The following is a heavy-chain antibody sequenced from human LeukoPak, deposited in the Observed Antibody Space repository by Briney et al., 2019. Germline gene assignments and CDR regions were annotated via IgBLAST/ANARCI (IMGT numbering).Heavy chain of an antibody. V-gene: IGHV2-5*02. J-gene: IGHJ5*02. CDR1: GFSFSTSGVG. CDR3: AHSGWYYDFWSGYPFDP. CDR2: IYWDDSK. D-gene: IGHD3-3*01. Sequence: SGPTLVNPTQTLTLTCTFSGFSFSTSGVGVGWIRQPPGRALEWLALIYWDDSKLYSPSLKSRLTITKDTSKNQVVLSMTNMDPVDTATYYCAHSGWYYDFWSGYPFDPWGQGTLVTVSS.